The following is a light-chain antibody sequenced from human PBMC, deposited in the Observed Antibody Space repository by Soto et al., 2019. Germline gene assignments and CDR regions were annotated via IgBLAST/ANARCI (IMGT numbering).Light chain of an antibody. CDR1: QSVSSN. V-gene: IGKV3D-15*01. CDR3: QQSYSKPWT. Sequence: EIVMTQSPATLSVSPGGRATLSCRASQSVSSNLAWYRQRPGQPPRLLIYGASTRATGIPARFSGSGSGTEFTLTISSLQPEDFAIYYCQQSYSKPWTFGQGTKVE. J-gene: IGKJ1*01. CDR2: GAS.